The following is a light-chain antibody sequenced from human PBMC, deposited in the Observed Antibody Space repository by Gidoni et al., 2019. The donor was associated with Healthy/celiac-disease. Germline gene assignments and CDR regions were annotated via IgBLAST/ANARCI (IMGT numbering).Light chain of an antibody. CDR2: GAS. V-gene: IGKV3-20*01. CDR1: QRVSSSY. J-gene: IGKJ2*01. Sequence: VLTQSPGTLSFSPGERATLSCSASQRVSSSYLAWYQQKPGQAPRLLIYGASSRATGIPDRFSGSGSGTDFTLTISRLEPEDFAVYYCQQYGSSPYTFGQGTKLEIK. CDR3: QQYGSSPYT.